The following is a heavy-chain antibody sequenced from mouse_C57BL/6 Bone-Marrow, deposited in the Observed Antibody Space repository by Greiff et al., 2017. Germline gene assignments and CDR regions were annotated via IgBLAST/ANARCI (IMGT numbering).Heavy chain of an antibody. CDR1: GYTFTDYE. CDR3: TSPYDGYWYFDV. J-gene: IGHJ1*03. CDR2: IDPETGGT. V-gene: IGHV1-15*01. Sequence: VQLQQSGAELVRPGASVTLSCKASGYTFTDYEMHWVKQTPVHGLEWIGAIDPETGGTAYNQKFKGKAILTADKSSSTAYMELRSLTSEDSAVYYCTSPYDGYWYFDVWGTGTTVTVSS. D-gene: IGHD2-3*01.